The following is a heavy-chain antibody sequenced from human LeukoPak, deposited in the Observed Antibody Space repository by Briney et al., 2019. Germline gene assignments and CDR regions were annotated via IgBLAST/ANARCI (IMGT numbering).Heavy chain of an antibody. V-gene: IGHV4-59*01. D-gene: IGHD3-16*02. J-gene: IGHJ4*02. CDR3: ARYVWGSYPTFEDY. CDR1: GGSISSFY. Sequence: KPSETLSLTRSVSGGSISSFYWSWIRQPPGKGLEWIGYVYYSGSINYNPSLKSRVTISADTSKNQFSLKLTSVTAADTAVYYCARYVWGSYPTFEDYWGQGTLVTVSS. CDR2: VYYSGSI.